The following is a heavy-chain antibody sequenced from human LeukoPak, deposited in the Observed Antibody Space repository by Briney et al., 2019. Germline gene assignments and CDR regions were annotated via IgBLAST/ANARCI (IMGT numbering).Heavy chain of an antibody. D-gene: IGHD1-26*01. Sequence: SETLSLTCTVSGGSISSYYWSWIRQPPGKGLEWIGYIYYSGSTNYNPSLKSRVTISVDTSKNQFSLKLSSVTAADTAVYYCASCIVGATRWFDPWGQGTLVTVSS. CDR2: IYYSGST. CDR3: ASCIVGATRWFDP. CDR1: GGSISSYY. J-gene: IGHJ5*02. V-gene: IGHV4-59*08.